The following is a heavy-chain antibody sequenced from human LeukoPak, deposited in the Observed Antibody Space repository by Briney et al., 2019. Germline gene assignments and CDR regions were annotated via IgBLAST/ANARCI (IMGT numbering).Heavy chain of an antibody. CDR3: ARAGRITHLKTSYYFDY. D-gene: IGHD1-20*01. J-gene: IGHJ4*02. CDR2: IIPIFGTA. Sequence: GASVKVSCKASGYTFTSYGISWVRQAPGQGLEWMGGIIPIFGTANYAQKFQGRVTITTDESTSTAYMELSSLRSEDTAVYYCARAGRITHLKTSYYFDYWGQGTLVTVSS. V-gene: IGHV1-69*05. CDR1: GYTFTSYG.